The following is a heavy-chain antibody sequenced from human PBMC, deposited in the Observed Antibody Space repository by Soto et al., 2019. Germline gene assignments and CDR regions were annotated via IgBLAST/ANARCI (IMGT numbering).Heavy chain of an antibody. V-gene: IGHV1-46*01. J-gene: IGHJ5*02. CDR2: INPSGGST. Sequence: ASVKVSCKASGYTFTSYYMHWVRQAPGQGLEWMGIINPSGGSTSYAQKFQGRVTMTRDTSTSTVYMELRSLRSDDTAVYYCATSGGIAAADKNWFDPWGQGTLVTVSS. CDR3: ATSGGIAAADKNWFDP. CDR1: GYTFTSYY. D-gene: IGHD6-13*01.